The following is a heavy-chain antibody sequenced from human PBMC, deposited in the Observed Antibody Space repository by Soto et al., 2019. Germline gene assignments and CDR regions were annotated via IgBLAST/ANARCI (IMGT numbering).Heavy chain of an antibody. D-gene: IGHD3-22*01. CDR1: GGTFSSYA. Sequence: SVKVSCKASGGTFSSYAISWVRQAPGQGLEWMGGIIPIFGTANYAQKFQGRVTITADESTSTAYMELSSLRSEDTAVYYCARWNGRNYYDSSGTKYFDYWGQGTLVTVSS. J-gene: IGHJ4*02. V-gene: IGHV1-69*13. CDR2: IIPIFGTA. CDR3: ARWNGRNYYDSSGTKYFDY.